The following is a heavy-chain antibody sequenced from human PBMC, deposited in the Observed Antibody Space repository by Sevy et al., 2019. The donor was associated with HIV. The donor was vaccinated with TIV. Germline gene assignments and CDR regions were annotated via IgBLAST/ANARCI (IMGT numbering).Heavy chain of an antibody. V-gene: IGHV4-31*03. J-gene: IGHJ6*02. CDR1: GGSISSHSYY. Sequence: SETLSLTCSVSGGSISSHSYYWTWIRQHPGKGLEWIGYIHYSGRTYYNPSLKSRVTTSLDTSKNQFSLRLRSVTAADTAVYYCARDHGYSNGWFPYYYYGMDVWGPGTTVTVSS. D-gene: IGHD6-19*01. CDR2: IHYSGRT. CDR3: ARDHGYSNGWFPYYYYGMDV.